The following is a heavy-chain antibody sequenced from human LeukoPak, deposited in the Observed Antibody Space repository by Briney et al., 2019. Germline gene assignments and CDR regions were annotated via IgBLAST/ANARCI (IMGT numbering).Heavy chain of an antibody. V-gene: IGHV3-21*01. CDR3: ARVGTYYYDSSGYYNFDY. CDR1: GFTFSSYS. J-gene: IGHJ4*02. CDR2: ISSSSSYI. Sequence: GGSLRLSCAASGFTFSSYSMNWVRQAPGKGLEWVSSISSSSSYIYYADSVKGRFTISRDNAKNTLYLQMNSLRAEDTAVYYCARVGTYYYDSSGYYNFDYWGQGTLVTVSS. D-gene: IGHD3-22*01.